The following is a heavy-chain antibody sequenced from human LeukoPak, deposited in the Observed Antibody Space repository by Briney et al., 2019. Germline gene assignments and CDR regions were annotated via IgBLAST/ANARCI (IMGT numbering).Heavy chain of an antibody. D-gene: IGHD2-2*02. V-gene: IGHV4-4*07. Sequence: SETLSLTCAVYGGSFSDSYWSWIRQPAGKGLEWIGRIYTSGSTNYNPSLKSRVTISVDTSKNQFSLKLSSVTAADTAVYYCARDIVVPAAIGFDPWGQGTLVTVSS. J-gene: IGHJ5*02. CDR3: ARDIVVPAAIGFDP. CDR1: GGSFSDSY. CDR2: IYTSGST.